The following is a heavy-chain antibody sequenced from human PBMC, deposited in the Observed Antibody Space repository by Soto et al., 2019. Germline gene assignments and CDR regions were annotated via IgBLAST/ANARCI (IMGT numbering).Heavy chain of an antibody. CDR2: IIPIFGTA. V-gene: IGHV1-69*01. D-gene: IGHD2-8*01. J-gene: IGHJ4*02. CDR1: GGTFSSYA. Sequence: QVQLVQSGAEVKKPGSSVKVSCKASGGTFSSYAISWVRLAPGQGLEWMGGIIPIFGTANYAQKFQGRVTITADESTSTAYMELSSLRSEDTAVYYCARVTTYCTNGVCSPFDYWGQGTLVTVSS. CDR3: ARVTTYCTNGVCSPFDY.